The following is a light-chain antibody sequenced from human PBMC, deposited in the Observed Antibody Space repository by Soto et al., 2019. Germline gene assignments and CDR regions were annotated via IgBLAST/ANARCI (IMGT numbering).Light chain of an antibody. CDR3: QQFNSYPIT. V-gene: IGKV1-9*01. CDR2: SAS. Sequence: IQLTQSPSFLSASVGDRVTITCRASQGISSYLAWYQQKPGKAPKLLIYSASTLQSGVPSRFSGSGSGTEFTLTISSLQPEDFAIYYCQQFNSYPITFGQGTRLEIK. CDR1: QGISSY. J-gene: IGKJ5*01.